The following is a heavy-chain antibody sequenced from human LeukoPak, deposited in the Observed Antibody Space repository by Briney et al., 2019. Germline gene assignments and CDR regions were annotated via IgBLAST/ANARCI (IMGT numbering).Heavy chain of an antibody. D-gene: IGHD6-19*01. CDR2: IWYDGSNK. CDR3: AGSIAVAGTIDY. V-gene: IGHV3-33*01. CDR1: GFTFSSYG. Sequence: PGRSLRLACAASGFTFSSYGMHWVRQAPGKGLEWVAVIWYDGSNKYYADSVKGRFTISRDNSENTLYLQMNSLRAEDTAVYYCAGSIAVAGTIDYWGQGTLVTVSS. J-gene: IGHJ4*02.